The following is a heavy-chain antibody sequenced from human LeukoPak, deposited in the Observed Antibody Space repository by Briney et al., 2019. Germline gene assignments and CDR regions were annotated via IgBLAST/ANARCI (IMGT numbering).Heavy chain of an antibody. CDR2: INPSGGST. CDR3: ARANPRDGYNRDY. J-gene: IGHJ4*02. CDR1: GGTFSSYA. D-gene: IGHD5-12*01. Sequence: GSSVKVSCKASGGTFSSYAISWVRQAPGQGLEWMGIINPSGGSTSYAQKFQGRVTMTRDTSTSTVYMELSSLRSEDTAVYYCARANPRDGYNRDYWGQGTLVTVSS. V-gene: IGHV1-46*01.